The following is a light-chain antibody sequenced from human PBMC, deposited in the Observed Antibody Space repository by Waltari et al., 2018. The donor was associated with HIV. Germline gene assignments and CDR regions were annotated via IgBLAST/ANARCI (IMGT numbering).Light chain of an antibody. CDR1: SSNIGSKY. Sequence: QSVLTQPPSASGTPGQRVTISCSGSSSNIGSKYVYWYQQLPGPSPKLFIYRNNQRPPGVLDLFSGSKSGTSASLAISGLRSEDEADYYCAAWDDSLSVVYVFGTGTKVTVL. CDR3: AAWDDSLSVVYV. J-gene: IGLJ1*01. CDR2: RNN. V-gene: IGLV1-47*01.